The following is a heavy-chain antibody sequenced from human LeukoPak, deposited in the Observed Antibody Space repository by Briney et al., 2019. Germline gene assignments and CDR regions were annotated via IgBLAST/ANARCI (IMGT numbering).Heavy chain of an antibody. D-gene: IGHD6-13*01. J-gene: IGHJ4*02. Sequence: PGGSLRLSCAASGFTFSSYEMNWVRQAPGKGLEWVSYISSSGSTIYYADSVKGRFTISRDNAKNSLYLQMNSLRAEDTAVYYCARDGGSSWQPLAPSFDYWGQGTLVTVSS. V-gene: IGHV3-48*03. CDR2: ISSSGSTI. CDR1: GFTFSSYE. CDR3: ARDGGSSWQPLAPSFDY.